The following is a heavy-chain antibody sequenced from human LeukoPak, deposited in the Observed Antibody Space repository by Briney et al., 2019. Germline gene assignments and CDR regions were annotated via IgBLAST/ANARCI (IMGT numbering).Heavy chain of an antibody. CDR1: GGSFSGYY. J-gene: IGHJ4*02. CDR3: ARVRLSFGGVSEYYFDY. CDR2: INHSGST. V-gene: IGHV4-34*01. D-gene: IGHD3-3*01. Sequence: PSETLSLTCAVYGGSFSGYYWSWIRQPPGKGLEWIGEINHSGSTNYNPSLKSRVTISVDTSKNQFSLKLSSVTAADTAVYYCARVRLSFGGVSEYYFDYWGQGTLVTVSS.